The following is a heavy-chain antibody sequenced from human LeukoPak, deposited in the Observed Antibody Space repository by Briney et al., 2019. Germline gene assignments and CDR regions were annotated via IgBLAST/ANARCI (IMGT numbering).Heavy chain of an antibody. V-gene: IGHV3-23*01. CDR2: ISDSGFNT. J-gene: IGHJ4*02. D-gene: IGHD2-8*01. CDR1: GFTFSSYA. Sequence: GGSLRLSCAASGFTFSSYAMSWVRQAPGEGLEWVSAISDSGFNTYYAYSARGRFTISRDNSKNTLYLQMNSLRAEDTAVYYCARASSLTKYYFDYWGQGTLVTVSS. CDR3: ARASSLTKYYFDY.